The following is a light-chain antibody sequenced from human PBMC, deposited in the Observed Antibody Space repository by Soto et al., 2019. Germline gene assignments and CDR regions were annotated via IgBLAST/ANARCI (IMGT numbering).Light chain of an antibody. CDR2: DAS. CDR3: QQRSNWPSIT. CDR1: QSVSSY. Sequence: EIVLTQSPATLSLSPGERATLSCRASQSVSSYLAWYQQKPGQAPRLLIYDASNRATGIPARFSGSGSGTDFTLTISSLEPEDFAVYYCQQRSNWPSITFGQGTRWRL. V-gene: IGKV3-11*01. J-gene: IGKJ5*01.